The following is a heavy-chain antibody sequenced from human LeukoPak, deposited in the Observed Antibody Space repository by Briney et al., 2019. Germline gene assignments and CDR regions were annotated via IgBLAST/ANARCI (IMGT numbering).Heavy chain of an antibody. CDR3: AREVVVVTAIGDGVMDV. J-gene: IGHJ6*04. CDR1: GFTFSSYE. Sequence: GGSLRLSCAASGFTFSSYEMNWVRQAPGKGLEWVSYISSSGSTIYYADSVKGRFTISRDNAKNSLYLQMNSLRAEDTAVYYCAREVVVVTAIGDGVMDVWGKGTTVTISS. D-gene: IGHD2-21*02. V-gene: IGHV3-48*03. CDR2: ISSSGSTI.